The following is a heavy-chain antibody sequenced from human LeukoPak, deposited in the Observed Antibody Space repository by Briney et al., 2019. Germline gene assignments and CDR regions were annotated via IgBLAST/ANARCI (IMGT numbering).Heavy chain of an antibody. Sequence: LPGGSLRLSCAASGFTFSSYAMSWVRPPPGKGLEWVSSISVSGGSTYYADSVKGRFTISRDNSKNTLYLQMNSLRAEDTAVYYCAKDGYCTDGVCYTDSGGFDYWGQGTLVTISS. J-gene: IGHJ4*02. CDR1: GFTFSSYA. D-gene: IGHD2-8*01. CDR2: ISVSGGST. CDR3: AKDGYCTDGVCYTDSGGFDY. V-gene: IGHV3-23*01.